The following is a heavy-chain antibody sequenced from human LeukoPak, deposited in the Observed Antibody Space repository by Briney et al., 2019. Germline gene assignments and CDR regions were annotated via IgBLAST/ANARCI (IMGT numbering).Heavy chain of an antibody. V-gene: IGHV4-59*01. CDR3: ARDPYTYGFRAFDI. D-gene: IGHD5-18*01. CDR1: GGSISSYY. Sequence: KPSETLSLTCTVSGGSISSYYWSWIRQPLGKGLEWIGYIYYSGSTNYNPSLKSRVTISVDTSKNQFSLNLSSVTAADTAVYFCARDPYTYGFRAFDIWGQGTLVTVSS. J-gene: IGHJ3*02. CDR2: IYYSGST.